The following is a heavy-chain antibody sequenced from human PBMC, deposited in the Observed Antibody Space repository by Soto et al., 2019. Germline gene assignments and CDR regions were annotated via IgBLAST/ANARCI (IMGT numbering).Heavy chain of an antibody. CDR2: IYPTVADI. J-gene: IGHJ5*02. Sequence: PGESLKISCKGSGYSFTNYWIGWVRQMPGKGLEWMGSIYPTVADIKYSPSFQGQVTISADKSISTAYLQWSSLKASDTAMYYCARHGWIAAAGKGRGNLFDPWGQGTLVTVSS. V-gene: IGHV5-51*01. CDR1: GYSFTNYW. CDR3: ARHGWIAAAGKGRGNLFDP. D-gene: IGHD6-13*01.